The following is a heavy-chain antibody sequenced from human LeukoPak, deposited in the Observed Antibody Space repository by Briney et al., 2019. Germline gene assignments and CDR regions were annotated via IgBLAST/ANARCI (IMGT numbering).Heavy chain of an antibody. CDR3: ARAFDY. J-gene: IGHJ4*02. CDR2: ISYDGSSK. Sequence: GESLRLSCAASGFTFSNYAILWVRQAPGKGLEWVAVISYDGSSKNFADSVKGRFTISRDNSKNTLYLQMNSLRVEDTAVYYCARAFDYWGQGTLVTVSS. V-gene: IGHV3-30-3*01. CDR1: GFTFSNYA.